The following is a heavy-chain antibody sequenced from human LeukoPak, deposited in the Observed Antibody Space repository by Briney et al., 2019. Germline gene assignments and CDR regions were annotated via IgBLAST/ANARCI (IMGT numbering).Heavy chain of an antibody. CDR2: ISAYNGNT. Sequence: ASVKVSCKASGYTFTSYGISWVRQAPGQGLEWMGWISAYNGNTNYAQKLQGRVTMTTDTSTSTAYMELRSLRSDDTAVYYCARDPRTSDYDYIWGSYRYMDSGNYFDYWGQGTLVTVSS. CDR1: GYTFTSYG. V-gene: IGHV1-18*01. D-gene: IGHD3-16*02. CDR3: ARDPRTSDYDYIWGSYRYMDSGNYFDY. J-gene: IGHJ4*02.